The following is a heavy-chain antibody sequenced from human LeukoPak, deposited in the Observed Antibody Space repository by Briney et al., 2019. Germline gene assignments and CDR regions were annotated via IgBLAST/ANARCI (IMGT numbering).Heavy chain of an antibody. CDR2: IHYSGST. D-gene: IGHD2-2*01. V-gene: IGHV4-59*01. Sequence: SETLSLTCTVSGGSISSYYWSWIRQPPGKGLEWIGYIHYSGSTNYSPFLKSRVTTSIDTSKNQFSLKLSPVTAADTAIYYCARDNWRYCSSTSCQEAFDIWGQGTMVTVSS. CDR1: GGSISSYY. CDR3: ARDNWRYCSSTSCQEAFDI. J-gene: IGHJ3*02.